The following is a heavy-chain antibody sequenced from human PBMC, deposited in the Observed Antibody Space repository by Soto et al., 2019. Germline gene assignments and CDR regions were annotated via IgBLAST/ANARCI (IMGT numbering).Heavy chain of an antibody. CDR3: AKGRRYSGYGGAYYFDY. J-gene: IGHJ4*01. V-gene: IGHV3-30*18. CDR1: GFTFSSYG. CDR2: ISNDGNNK. D-gene: IGHD5-12*01. Sequence: GGSLRLSCAASGFTFSSYGMHWVRQAPGKGLEWVAVISNDGNNKYYADSVKGRFTISRDNSKNTMYLQMNSLRLEDTAVYHCAKGRRYSGYGGAYYFDYWGHGTLVTVSS.